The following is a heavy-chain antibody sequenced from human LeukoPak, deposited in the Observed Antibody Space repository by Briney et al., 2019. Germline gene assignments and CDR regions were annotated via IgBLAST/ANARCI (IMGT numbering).Heavy chain of an antibody. Sequence: ASVKVSCKASGYTFSGYYIHWVRQAPGQGLEWMGWINPNNGATNYAQKIQGVVTMTRDTSITTSYMEVSSLTSDDTAVFDCARYNWNDVVSALDSWGQGTLVTVSS. CDR2: INPNNGAT. CDR3: ARYNWNDVVSALDS. D-gene: IGHD1-1*01. J-gene: IGHJ4*02. V-gene: IGHV1-2*02. CDR1: GYTFSGYY.